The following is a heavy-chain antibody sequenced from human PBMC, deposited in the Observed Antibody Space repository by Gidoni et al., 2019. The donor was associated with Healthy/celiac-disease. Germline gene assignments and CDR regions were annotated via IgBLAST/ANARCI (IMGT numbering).Heavy chain of an antibody. D-gene: IGHD6-13*01. CDR3: ASPGIAAAGTRKYFQH. CDR2: IYSCGIT. Sequence: EVQLVESGGGLVQPGGSLRLSCAASGFTVSSNYMIWVRQAPGKGMEWVSVIYSCGITFYAYSVKGRFTISRHNSKNTLYLQMNSLRAEDTAVYYCASPGIAAAGTRKYFQHWGQGTLVTVSS. CDR1: GFTVSSNY. J-gene: IGHJ1*01. V-gene: IGHV3-53*04.